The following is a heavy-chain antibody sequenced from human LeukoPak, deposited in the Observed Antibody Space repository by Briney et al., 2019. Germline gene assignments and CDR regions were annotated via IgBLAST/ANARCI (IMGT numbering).Heavy chain of an antibody. Sequence: PSETLSLTCSVSGGSISSSSYYWGWIRQPPGKGLEWIGSIYYSGSTYYNPSLKSRVTISVDTSKNQFSLKLSSVTAADTAAYYCASQIVATSYRPFDYWGQGTLVTVSS. V-gene: IGHV4-39*07. CDR3: ASQIVATSYRPFDY. J-gene: IGHJ4*02. CDR2: IYYSGST. CDR1: GGSISSSSYY. D-gene: IGHD5-12*01.